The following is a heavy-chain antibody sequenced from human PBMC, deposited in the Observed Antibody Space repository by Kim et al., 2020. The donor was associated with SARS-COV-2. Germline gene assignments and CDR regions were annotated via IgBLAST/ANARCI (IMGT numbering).Heavy chain of an antibody. CDR2: IYYSGST. D-gene: IGHD3-16*02. CDR1: GGSISSGGYY. Sequence: SETLSLTCTVSGGSISSGGYYWSWIRQHPGKGLEWIGYIYYSGSTYYNPSLKSRVTISVDTSKNQFSLKLSSVTAADTAVYYCASDSRRSYRYAFEIWGQGTMFTVSS. V-gene: IGHV4-31*03. J-gene: IGHJ3*02. CDR3: ASDSRRSYRYAFEI.